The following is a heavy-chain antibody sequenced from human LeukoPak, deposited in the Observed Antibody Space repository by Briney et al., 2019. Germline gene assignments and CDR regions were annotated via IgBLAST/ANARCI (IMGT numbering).Heavy chain of an antibody. CDR3: ATGPQFCSGGSCYGYYFDY. V-gene: IGHV3-21*01. CDR2: ISSSGSYI. D-gene: IGHD2-15*01. CDR1: GFTFSSYS. J-gene: IGHJ4*02. Sequence: GGSLRLSCAASGFTFSSYSMNWVRQPPGKGLEWASSISSSGSYIYYADSVKGRFSISRDSAKNSLYLQMNSLRAEDTAVYYCATGPQFCSGGSCYGYYFDYWGQGTLVTVSS.